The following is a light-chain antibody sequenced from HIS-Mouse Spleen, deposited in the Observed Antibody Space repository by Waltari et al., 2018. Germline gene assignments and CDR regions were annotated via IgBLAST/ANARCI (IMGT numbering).Light chain of an antibody. CDR3: GTWDSSLSAWV. Sequence: QSVLTQPPSVSAAPGQKVTISCSGSSSNIGNNYVSWYQQLPGTAPKLLIDGINKLPSGSPGRFSGAKSGTSATLGITGLQTGDEADYYCGTWDSSLSAWVFGGGTKLTVL. V-gene: IGLV1-51*01. J-gene: IGLJ3*02. CDR2: GIN. CDR1: SSNIGNNY.